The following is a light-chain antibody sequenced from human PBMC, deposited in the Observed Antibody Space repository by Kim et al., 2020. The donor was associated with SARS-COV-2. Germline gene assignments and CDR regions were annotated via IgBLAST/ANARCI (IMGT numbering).Light chain of an antibody. CDR1: QSVSNL. Sequence: ASIGDRVTITCRASQSVSNLLAWYQQKPGKAPKLLIYRAFNLETGVPSRFSGSGSGTHFTLTISGLQPDDFATYYCQHYRSYSYTFGQGTKLEI. J-gene: IGKJ2*01. V-gene: IGKV1-5*03. CDR2: RAF. CDR3: QHYRSYSYT.